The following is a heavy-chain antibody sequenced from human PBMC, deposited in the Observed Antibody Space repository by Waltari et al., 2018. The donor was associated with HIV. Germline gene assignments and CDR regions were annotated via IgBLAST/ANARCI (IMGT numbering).Heavy chain of an antibody. CDR3: ASARETMGVDFAF. Sequence: QVQLVHSGAEASKPGSSVQVTCKASGGAFICHRITWVRQAPGPGLEWVGRIIPMSATSNRAQKFQRRVTITADPSTSTAYMELTSLRSEDTAVYYCASARETMGVDFAFWGQGTLVNVSS. CDR1: GGAFICHR. D-gene: IGHD3-16*01. V-gene: IGHV1-69*08. CDR2: IIPMSATS. J-gene: IGHJ4*02.